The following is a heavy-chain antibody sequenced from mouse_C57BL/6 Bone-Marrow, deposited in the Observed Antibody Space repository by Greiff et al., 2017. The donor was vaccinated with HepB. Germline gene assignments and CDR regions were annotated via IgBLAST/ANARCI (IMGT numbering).Heavy chain of an antibody. CDR3: ARDYYGSSHWYFDV. CDR1: GYTFTSYW. J-gene: IGHJ1*03. Sequence: QVQLQQPGAELVIPGASVKLSCKASGYTFTSYWMHWVKQRPGQGLEWIGEIDPSDSYTNYNQKFKGKSTLTVDKSSSTAYMQLSSLTSEDSAVYYCARDYYGSSHWYFDVWGTGTTVTVSS. V-gene: IGHV1-69*01. D-gene: IGHD1-1*01. CDR2: IDPSDSYT.